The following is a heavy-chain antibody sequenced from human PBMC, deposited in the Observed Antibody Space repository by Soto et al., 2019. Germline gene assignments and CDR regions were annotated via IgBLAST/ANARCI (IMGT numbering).Heavy chain of an antibody. V-gene: IGHV3-30-3*01. CDR2: ISYDGSNK. D-gene: IGHD3-22*01. Sequence: LRLSCAASGFTFSSYAMHWVRQAPGKGLEWVAVISYDGSNKYYADSVKGRFTISRDNSKNTLYLQMNSLRAEDTAVYYCASPYYYDSSGYRQNFDYWGQGTLVTVSS. J-gene: IGHJ4*02. CDR1: GFTFSSYA. CDR3: ASPYYYDSSGYRQNFDY.